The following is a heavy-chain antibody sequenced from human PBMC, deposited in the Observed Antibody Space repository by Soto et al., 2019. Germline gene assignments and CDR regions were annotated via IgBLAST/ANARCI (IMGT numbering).Heavy chain of an antibody. J-gene: IGHJ6*02. Sequence: PSETLSLTCAVYGGSFSGYYWSWIRQPPGKGLEWIGEINHSGSTNYNPSLKSRVTISVDTSKNQFSLKLSSVTAADTAVYYCARRHIQYFYDSSGYRQCMVVWGQGTTGT. CDR1: GGSFSGYY. V-gene: IGHV4-34*01. D-gene: IGHD3-22*01. CDR3: ARRHIQYFYDSSGYRQCMVV. CDR2: INHSGST.